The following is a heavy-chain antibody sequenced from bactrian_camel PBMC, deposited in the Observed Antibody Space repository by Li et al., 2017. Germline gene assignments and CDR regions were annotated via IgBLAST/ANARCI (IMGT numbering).Heavy chain of an antibody. D-gene: IGHD6*01. J-gene: IGHJ4*01. CDR2: IGNFGRT. CDR1: GFTVYSNYY. CDR3: AADNLACGLVNRDYRY. V-gene: IGHV3-2*01. Sequence: QVQLVESGGGAVQTGGSLRLACVASGFTVYSNYYMGWFRQAPGKKREAVANIGNFGRTNYADSVKGRFTISKDNARNTLYLQMNSLKPEDTAMYYCAADNLACGLVNRDYRYYGQGTQVTVS.